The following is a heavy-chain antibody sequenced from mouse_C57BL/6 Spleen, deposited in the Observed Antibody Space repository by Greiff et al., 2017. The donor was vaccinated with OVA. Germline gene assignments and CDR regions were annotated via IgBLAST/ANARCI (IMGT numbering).Heavy chain of an antibody. V-gene: IGHV1-19*01. CDR2: INPYNGGT. CDR1: GYTFTDYY. Sequence: VQLQQSGPVLVKPGASVKMSCKASGYTFTDYYMNWVKQSHGKSLEWIGVINPYNGGTSYNQKFKGKATLTVDKSSSTAYMELNSLTSEDSAVYYCARGFIYYGNYNWYFDVWGTGTTVTVSS. CDR3: ARGFIYYGNYNWYFDV. D-gene: IGHD2-1*01. J-gene: IGHJ1*03.